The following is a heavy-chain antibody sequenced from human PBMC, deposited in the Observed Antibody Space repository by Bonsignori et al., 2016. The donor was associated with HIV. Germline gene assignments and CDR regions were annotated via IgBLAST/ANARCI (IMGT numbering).Heavy chain of an antibody. Sequence: GESLKISCAASGFTFSSYWMSWVRQAPGKGLEWVANIKQDGSEKYYVDSVKGRFTISRGNAKNSLYLQMNSLRAEDTAVYYCARDRVSGWFGTSYWYFDLWGRGTLVTVSS. D-gene: IGHD6-19*01. CDR1: GFTFSSYW. CDR3: ARDRVSGWFGTSYWYFDL. V-gene: IGHV3-7*03. J-gene: IGHJ2*01. CDR2: IKQDGSEK.